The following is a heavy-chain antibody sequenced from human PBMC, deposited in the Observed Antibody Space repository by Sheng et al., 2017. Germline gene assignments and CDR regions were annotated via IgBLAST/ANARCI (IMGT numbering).Heavy chain of an antibody. CDR3: ARGERGGRWLVS. V-gene: IGHV4-61*02. D-gene: IGHD6-19*01. J-gene: IGHJ4*02. CDR2: IHTNGIT. Sequence: QVQLQESGPGLVKPSQTLSLTCTVSGDSISSGSYYWNWIRQPAGKGLEWIGRIHTNGITNYNPSLKSRVTISVDTSKNHFSLKLNSVTAADTAVYYCARGERGGRWLVSWGQGTLVTVSS. CDR1: GDSISSGSYY.